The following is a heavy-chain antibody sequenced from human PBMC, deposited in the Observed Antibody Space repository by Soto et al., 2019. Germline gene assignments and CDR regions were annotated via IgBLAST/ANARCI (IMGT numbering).Heavy chain of an antibody. CDR1: GDSVPSYSAA. J-gene: IGHJ3*02. Sequence: PSQTLSLTCAISGDSVPSYSAAWNWIRQSPSRGLEWLGRTYYRSKWYSEYAVSVKSRITINPDTSKNQFSLQLNSVTPEDTAVYYCARDRWGSGWPGTDSFDIWGQGTMVTVSS. CDR2: TYYRSKWYS. D-gene: IGHD6-19*01. V-gene: IGHV6-1*01. CDR3: ARDRWGSGWPGTDSFDI.